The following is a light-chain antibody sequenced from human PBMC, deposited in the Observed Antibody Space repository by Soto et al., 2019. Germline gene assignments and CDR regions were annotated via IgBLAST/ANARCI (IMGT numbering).Light chain of an antibody. CDR2: DVT. V-gene: IGLV2-14*03. Sequence: QSVLTQPDSVSGSPGQSIAISCTGASSDIGAYNYVSWYQHHPGKAPKLIIYDVTKRPSGVSDRFSGSKSGNTASLTISGLRAEDEGDYYCSSYTSSATLVFGGGTKVTVL. J-gene: IGLJ2*01. CDR1: SSDIGAYNY. CDR3: SSYTSSATLV.